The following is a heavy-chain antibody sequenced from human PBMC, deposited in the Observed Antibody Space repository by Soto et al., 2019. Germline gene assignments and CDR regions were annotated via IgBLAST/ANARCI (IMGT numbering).Heavy chain of an antibody. CDR3: AREGQLGMSY. D-gene: IGHD7-27*01. J-gene: IGHJ4*02. CDR1: GFTFTSSA. Sequence: GAAVKFSCKASGFTFTSSAVQWVRQARGQRLEWIGWIVVGSGSTSYAQKFQGRVTMTRDTSTSTVYMELSSLRSEDTAVYYCAREGQLGMSYWGQGTLVTVSS. V-gene: IGHV1-58*01. CDR2: IVVGSGST.